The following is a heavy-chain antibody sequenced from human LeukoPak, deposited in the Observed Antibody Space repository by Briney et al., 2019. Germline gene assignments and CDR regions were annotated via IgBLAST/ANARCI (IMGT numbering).Heavy chain of an antibody. Sequence: SETLSLTCAVSGGSFSGYYWTWIRQPPEKGLGWIGEINHSGDATYNPSPKRRVTISLHMSENHCSLKLASVTAADTAVYSCARGQGTVTTHWGQGTLVTVSS. J-gene: IGHJ4*02. CDR1: GGSFSGYY. D-gene: IGHD4-17*01. V-gene: IGHV4-34*01. CDR2: INHSGDA. CDR3: ARGQGTVTTH.